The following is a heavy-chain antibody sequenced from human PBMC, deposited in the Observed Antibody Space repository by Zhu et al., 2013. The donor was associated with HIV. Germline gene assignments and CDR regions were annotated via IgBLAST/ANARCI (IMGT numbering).Heavy chain of an antibody. CDR3: ARYKGYSYGRYYYHMDV. J-gene: IGHJ6*03. Sequence: QVQLVQSGAEVKKPGASVKVSCKASGYTFTSYDIIWVRQATGQGLEWMGWMNPNSANTGYARKFQGRVTITMNTSISTAYMELNSLRSEDTAVYYCARYKGYSYGRYYYHMDVWGKGDHGSPVSS. V-gene: IGHV1-8*03. CDR1: GYTFTSYD. D-gene: IGHD5-18*01. CDR2: MNPNSANT.